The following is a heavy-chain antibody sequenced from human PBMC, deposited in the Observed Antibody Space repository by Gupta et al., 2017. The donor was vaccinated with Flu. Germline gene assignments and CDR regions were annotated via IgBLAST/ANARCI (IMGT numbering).Heavy chain of an antibody. CDR3: ARYRDHYYDSSGNYYFDY. CDR1: GGSISSGGYY. V-gene: IGHV4-31*03. D-gene: IGHD3-22*01. J-gene: IGHJ4*02. CDR2: IYYSGST. Sequence: QVQLQESGPGLVKPSQTLSLTCTVSGGSISSGGYYWSWIRQHPGKGLEWIGYIYYSGSTYYNPSLKSRVTISVDTSKNQFSRKLSSVTAADTAVYYCARYRDHYYDSSGNYYFDYWGQGTLVTVSS.